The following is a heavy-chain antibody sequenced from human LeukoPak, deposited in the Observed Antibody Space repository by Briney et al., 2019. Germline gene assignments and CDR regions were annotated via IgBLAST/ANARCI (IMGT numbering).Heavy chain of an antibody. CDR1: GFTFSSYA. CDR3: AKNYYGSGSYYNGIDY. Sequence: PGGSLRLSCAASGFTFSSYAMSWVRQAPGKGLEWVSFISGSGDSTYYADSVKGRFTIFRDNSKNTLSVQMHSLRAEDTAVYYCAKNYYGSGSYYNGIDYWGQGTLVSVSS. V-gene: IGHV3-23*01. J-gene: IGHJ4*02. CDR2: ISGSGDST. D-gene: IGHD3-10*01.